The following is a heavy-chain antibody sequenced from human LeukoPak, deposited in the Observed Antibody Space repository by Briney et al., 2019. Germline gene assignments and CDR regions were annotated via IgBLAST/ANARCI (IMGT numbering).Heavy chain of an antibody. Sequence: GGSLRLSCAASGFSFSTCSMHWVRQAPGKGPEWVAIISNDATKTYYADSVKGRFTVSRDNSKNTLYLQMNSLRPEDTAVYYCTRAEYCNGGWCFFIDSWGQGTLLTVSA. CDR1: GFSFSTCS. J-gene: IGHJ4*02. CDR3: TRAEYCNGGWCFFIDS. D-gene: IGHD2-15*01. CDR2: ISNDATKT. V-gene: IGHV3-30-3*01.